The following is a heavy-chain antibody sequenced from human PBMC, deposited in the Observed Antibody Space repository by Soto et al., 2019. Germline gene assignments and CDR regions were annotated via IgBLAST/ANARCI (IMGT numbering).Heavy chain of an antibody. Sequence: ASVKVSCKASGYSLRSNYIHWLRQSPGQGLEWLGWINPNSSGTVYAQKFQGRVTMTRDTSLTTVYMQLHRLTGDDTAVYYCARDLIVDGPDNYAMDVWGQGTTVTVAS. D-gene: IGHD3-22*01. CDR2: INPNSSGT. J-gene: IGHJ6*02. V-gene: IGHV1-2*02. CDR3: ARDLIVDGPDNYAMDV. CDR1: GYSLRSNY.